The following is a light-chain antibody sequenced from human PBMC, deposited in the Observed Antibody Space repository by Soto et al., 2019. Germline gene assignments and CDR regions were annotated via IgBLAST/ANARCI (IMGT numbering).Light chain of an antibody. Sequence: EIVLTQSPGTLSLSPGERATLSCRASQSVSNNYLAWYQQKPGQAPRLLIYGESNRATGIPDRFSGSGSGTEFTLTISSLQFDDSAVYYCQQYNNWWTFGQGTKVEIK. V-gene: IGKV3D-15*01. J-gene: IGKJ1*01. CDR2: GES. CDR3: QQYNNWWT. CDR1: QSVSNN.